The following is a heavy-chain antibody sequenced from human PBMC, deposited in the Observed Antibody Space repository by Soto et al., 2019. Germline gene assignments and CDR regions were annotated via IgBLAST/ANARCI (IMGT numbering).Heavy chain of an antibody. D-gene: IGHD4-17*01. CDR1: GFTFSSYA. V-gene: IGHV3-23*01. Sequence: GGSLRLSCAASGFTFSSYAMSWVRQAPGKGLEWVSAISGSGGSTYYADSVKGRFTISRDNSKNTLYLQMNSLRAEDTAVYYCAKGSYGDYVVHYYYMAVWGKGTTVTVSS. CDR3: AKGSYGDYVVHYYYMAV. J-gene: IGHJ6*03. CDR2: ISGSGGST.